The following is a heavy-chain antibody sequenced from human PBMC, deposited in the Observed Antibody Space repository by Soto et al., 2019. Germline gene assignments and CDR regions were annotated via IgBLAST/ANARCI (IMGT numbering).Heavy chain of an antibody. D-gene: IGHD3-16*01. V-gene: IGHV3-72*01. Sequence: PGGSLRLSCAASGFTFRDHYMDWVLQAPGKGLEWVARSRNKANSYTTEYAASVKGRFTISRDESKTSLYLQMNSLKTEDTAVYYCVRTRGGEGDFDYWGQGTLVTVSP. CDR2: SRNKANSYTT. CDR3: VRTRGGEGDFDY. J-gene: IGHJ4*02. CDR1: GFTFRDHY.